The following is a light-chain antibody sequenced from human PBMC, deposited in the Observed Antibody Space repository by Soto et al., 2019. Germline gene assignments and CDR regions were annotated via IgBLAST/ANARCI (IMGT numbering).Light chain of an antibody. CDR1: SSDVGGYNY. CDR3: SSYTSSSRYV. J-gene: IGLJ1*01. V-gene: IGLV2-14*01. Sequence: QSVLTQPASVSGSPGQSITISCTGTSSDVGGYNYVSWYQQHPGKAPKLMIYEVSNRPSGVSNRFSGSKSGSTASLTISGLQAEDEADYYCSSYTSSSRYVFGTGTKVTVL. CDR2: EVS.